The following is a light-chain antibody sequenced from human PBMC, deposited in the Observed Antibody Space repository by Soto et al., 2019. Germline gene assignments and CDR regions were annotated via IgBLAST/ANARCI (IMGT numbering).Light chain of an antibody. V-gene: IGKV3-11*01. CDR2: DAS. CDR3: QQRSNWPTT. Sequence: ETVLTQSPATLSLSPGEIATLSCRASQSVSSYLAWYQQKPGQAPRLLIYDASNRASGIPARFSGSGSGTDFTLTISSLEPEDFAAYHWQQRSNWPTTFGGGTKVEIK. CDR1: QSVSSY. J-gene: IGKJ4*01.